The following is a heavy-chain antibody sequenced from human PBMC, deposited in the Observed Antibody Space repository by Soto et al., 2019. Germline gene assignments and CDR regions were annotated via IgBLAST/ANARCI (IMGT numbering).Heavy chain of an antibody. CDR2: RYYRSNWNF. V-gene: IGHV6-1*01. J-gene: IGHJ4*02. CDR3: AGELDIHHGLGY. D-gene: IGHD6-19*01. Sequence: PSQTLSLTCAISWGSVSSNTATWNWVSQSPSRGLEWLGRRYYRSNWNFDDALSVTSRITINPDTSKNQFSLQLNSLTPEDTAVYYCAGELDIHHGLGYWGPGTSVTVSS. CDR1: WGSVSSNTAT.